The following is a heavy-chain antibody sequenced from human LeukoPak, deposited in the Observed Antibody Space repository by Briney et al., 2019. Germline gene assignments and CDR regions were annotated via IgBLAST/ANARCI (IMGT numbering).Heavy chain of an antibody. V-gene: IGHV1-69*01. CDR1: GGTFSSYA. D-gene: IGHD3-10*01. Sequence: SVKVSCKASGGTFSSYAISWVRQAPGQGLEWKGGIIPIFGTANYAQKFQGRVTITADESTSTAYMELSSLRSEDTAVYYCARRSMVRGVWWFDPWGQGTLVTVSS. CDR2: IIPIFGTA. CDR3: ARRSMVRGVWWFDP. J-gene: IGHJ5*02.